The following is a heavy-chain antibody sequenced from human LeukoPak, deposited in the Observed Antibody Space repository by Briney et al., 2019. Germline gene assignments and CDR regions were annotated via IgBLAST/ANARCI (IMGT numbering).Heavy chain of an antibody. J-gene: IGHJ4*02. CDR1: GGSISSYY. Sequence: SETLSLTCTVSGGSISSYYWSWIRQPAVKGLEWIGRISPSGSTNYNPSLKSRVTMSVDTSKNQFSLKLSSVTTADTAVYYCARIRSYYDSGYYPYYIDYWGQGILVTVSS. CDR3: ARIRSYYDSGYYPYYIDY. CDR2: ISPSGST. D-gene: IGHD3-22*01. V-gene: IGHV4-4*07.